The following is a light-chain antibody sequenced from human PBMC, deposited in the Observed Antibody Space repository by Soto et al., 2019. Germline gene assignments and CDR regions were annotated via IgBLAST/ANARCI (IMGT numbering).Light chain of an antibody. J-gene: IGKJ1*01. CDR2: DAS. CDR3: QQYGSSRT. CDR1: QSVSSSY. V-gene: IGKV3-20*01. Sequence: IVLTQSPGTLSLSPWERAALSCRASQSVSSSYLAWYQQKPGQAPRLLIYDASNRATGIPARFSGSGSGTDFTLTISRLEPEDFAVYYCQQYGSSRTFGQGTKVDIK.